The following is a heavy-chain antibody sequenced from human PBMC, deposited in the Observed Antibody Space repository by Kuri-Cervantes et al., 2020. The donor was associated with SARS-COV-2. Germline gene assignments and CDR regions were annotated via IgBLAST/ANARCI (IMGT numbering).Heavy chain of an antibody. V-gene: IGHV4-59*08. CDR1: GASMSSNF. D-gene: IGHD1-7*01. CDR3: ARRPSYDGTGVYYYYMDV. CDR2: VDHNGNG. Sequence: GSLRLSCNVSGASMSSNFWSWIRQPPGKGLEWIGYVDHNGNGNYNPSLKSRVTMAVDMSKNQFSLRPISVTAADTAVYYCARRPSYDGTGVYYYYMDVWGKGTTVTVSS. J-gene: IGHJ6*03.